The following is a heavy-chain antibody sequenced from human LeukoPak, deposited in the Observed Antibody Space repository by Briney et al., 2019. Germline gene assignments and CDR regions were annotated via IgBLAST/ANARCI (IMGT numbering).Heavy chain of an antibody. CDR3: ARGGFLEWLNNAFDI. J-gene: IGHJ3*02. V-gene: IGHV1-3*01. D-gene: IGHD3-3*01. Sequence: ASVKVSCKASGYTFTSYAMHWVRQAPGQRLEWMGWINAGNGNTKYSQKFQGRVTITRDTSASTAYMELSSLRSEDTAVYYCARGGFLEWLNNAFDIWGQGTMVTVSS. CDR1: GYTFTSYA. CDR2: INAGNGNT.